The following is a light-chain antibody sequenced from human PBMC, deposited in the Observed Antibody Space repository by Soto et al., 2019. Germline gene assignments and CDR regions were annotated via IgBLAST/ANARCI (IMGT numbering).Light chain of an antibody. CDR3: QQSYSTPPT. V-gene: IGKV4-1*01. CDR1: QSVLYSSNNKNY. J-gene: IGKJ1*01. Sequence: DIVMTQSPDSLAVSLGERATINCKSSQSVLYSSNNKNYLAWYRQKPGQPPKLLIYWASTRESGVPDRFSGSRSGTDFALTSGSLQAEDVAVYYCQQSYSTPPTFGQGPKVEIK. CDR2: WAS.